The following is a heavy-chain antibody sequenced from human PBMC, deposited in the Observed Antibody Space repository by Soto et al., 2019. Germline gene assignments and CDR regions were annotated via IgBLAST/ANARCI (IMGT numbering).Heavy chain of an antibody. CDR3: AAAATKCDIVALQAATLYQYFDL. Sequence: QLQLVQSGPEVKKPGTSVKVSCKASGFTFTSSAMQWVRQARGQRLEWIGWIVVGSGNTNYAQEFQERVTITRDMSKGTDYMELSSLRSEDTAVYYCAAAATKCDIVALQAATLYQYFDLWGRGTLVTVTS. D-gene: IGHD2-2*01. J-gene: IGHJ2*01. CDR2: IVVGSGNT. V-gene: IGHV1-58*02. CDR1: GFTFTSSA.